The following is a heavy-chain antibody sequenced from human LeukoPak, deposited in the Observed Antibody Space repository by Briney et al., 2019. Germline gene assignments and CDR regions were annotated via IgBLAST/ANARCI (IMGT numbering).Heavy chain of an antibody. V-gene: IGHV4-59*01. CDR3: ARLYSSSLGRVFDY. Sequence: PSETLSLTCTVSGGSIISYYWSWIRQPPGKGLEWIGYIYNSGSTNYNPSLKSRVTISVDTSKNQFSLKLSSVTAADTAVYYCARLYSSSLGRVFDYWGQGTLVTVSS. CDR2: IYNSGST. CDR1: GGSIISYY. D-gene: IGHD4-11*01. J-gene: IGHJ4*02.